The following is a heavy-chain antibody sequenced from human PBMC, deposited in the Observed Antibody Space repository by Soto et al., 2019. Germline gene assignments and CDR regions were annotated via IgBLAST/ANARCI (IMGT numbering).Heavy chain of an antibody. CDR2: ISSSSSYI. CDR1: GFTFSSYA. Sequence: GGSLRLSCAASGFTFSSYAMSWVRQAPGKGLEWVSSISSSSSYIYYADSVKGRFTISRDNAKNSLYLQMNSLRAEDTAVYYCARGTTDVHYYYMDVWGKGTTVTVSS. D-gene: IGHD4-4*01. V-gene: IGHV3-21*01. J-gene: IGHJ6*03. CDR3: ARGTTDVHYYYMDV.